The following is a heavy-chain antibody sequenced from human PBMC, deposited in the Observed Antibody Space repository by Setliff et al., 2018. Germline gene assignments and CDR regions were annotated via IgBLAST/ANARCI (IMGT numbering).Heavy chain of an antibody. CDR2: IYHSGST. CDR3: ARTNYYGSSTYFNWFDP. J-gene: IGHJ5*02. V-gene: IGHV4-38-2*01. CDR1: GYSISSGYY. D-gene: IGHD3-22*01. Sequence: SETLSLTCAVSGYSISSGYYWGWIRQPPGKGLEWIGSIYHSGSTYYNPSLKSRVTMSVDTSKNQFSLKLSSVTAADTAVYYCARTNYYGSSTYFNWFDPWGQGTLVTVSS.